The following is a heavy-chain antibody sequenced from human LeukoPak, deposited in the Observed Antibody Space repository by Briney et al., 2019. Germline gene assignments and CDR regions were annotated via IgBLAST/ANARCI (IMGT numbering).Heavy chain of an antibody. CDR3: ARGLPRLRWYPPIGY. CDR1: GGSFSGYY. V-gene: IGHV4-34*01. J-gene: IGHJ4*02. CDR2: INHSGST. Sequence: PSETLSLTCAVYGGSFSGYYWSWIRQPPGKGLEWIGEINHSGSTNYNPSLKSRVTISVDTSKNQFSLKLSSVTAADTAVYYCARGLPRLRWYPPIGYWDQGTLVTVSS. D-gene: IGHD4-23*01.